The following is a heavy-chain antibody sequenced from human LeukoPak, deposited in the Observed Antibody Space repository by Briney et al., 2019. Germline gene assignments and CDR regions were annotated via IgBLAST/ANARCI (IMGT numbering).Heavy chain of an antibody. J-gene: IGHJ4*02. D-gene: IGHD6-19*01. V-gene: IGHV3-23*01. CDR3: AKGGWLDD. Sequence: GGSLRLSCAASGFNYNKYDMTWARQAPGKGLEWVSTITGRSDKTYYTDSVKGRFVTSRDNSKDTLYLQMNSLRAEDTALYYCAKGGWLDDLGQGALVTVSS. CDR1: GFNYNKYD. CDR2: ITGRSDKT.